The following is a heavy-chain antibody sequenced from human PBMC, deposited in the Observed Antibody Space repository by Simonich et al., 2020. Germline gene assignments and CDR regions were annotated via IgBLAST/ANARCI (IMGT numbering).Heavy chain of an antibody. CDR2: INHSEST. Sequence: QVQLQQWGAGLLKPSETLSLPCAVYGGSFSGYCWSWIRQPPGKGLEWIGEINHSESTNYNPSLKRLVTIAGDTSKNQFSRKLSSVTAADTAVYYCARGKGWKNAFDIWGQGTMVTVSS. CDR1: GGSFSGYC. CDR3: ARGKGWKNAFDI. V-gene: IGHV4-34*01. D-gene: IGHD1-1*01. J-gene: IGHJ3*02.